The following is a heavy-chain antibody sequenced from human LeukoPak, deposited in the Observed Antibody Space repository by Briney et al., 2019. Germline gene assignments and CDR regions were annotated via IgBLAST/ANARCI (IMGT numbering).Heavy chain of an antibody. CDR3: ARTRAAGYSSGWYHY. Sequence: SQTLSLTCTVSGGSISSGSYYWSWIRQPAGKGLEWIGRIYTSGSTNYNPSLKSRVTISVDTSKNQFSLKLSSVTAADTAVYYCARTRAAGYSSGWYHYWGQGTLVTVSS. J-gene: IGHJ4*02. D-gene: IGHD6-19*01. CDR2: IYTSGST. V-gene: IGHV4-61*02. CDR1: GGSISSGSYY.